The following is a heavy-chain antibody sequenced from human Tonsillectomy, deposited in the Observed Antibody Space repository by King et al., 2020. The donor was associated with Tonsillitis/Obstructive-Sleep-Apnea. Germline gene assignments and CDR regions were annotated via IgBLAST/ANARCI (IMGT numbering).Heavy chain of an antibody. CDR1: GYNFTSYW. J-gene: IGHJ3*02. CDR3: ARPRTCISTNCHAFAI. Sequence: VQLVESGAEVKKPGESLKISCKGSGYNFTSYWIGWVRQMPGKGLEWMGIIYPGDSHTRHSPSFQGQVTISADKSISTAYLQWSSLKASDTAMYYCARPRTCISTNCHAFAIWGQGTMVTVSS. CDR2: IYPGDSHT. V-gene: IGHV5-51*01. D-gene: IGHD2-2*01.